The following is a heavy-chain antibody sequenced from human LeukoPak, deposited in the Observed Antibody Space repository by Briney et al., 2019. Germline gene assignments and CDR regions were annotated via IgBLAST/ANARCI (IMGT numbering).Heavy chain of an antibody. D-gene: IGHD6-6*01. J-gene: IGHJ5*02. V-gene: IGHV3-53*01. Sequence: GGSLRLSCAASGFTVSSNYMSWVRQAPGKGLEWVSVIYSGGSPYYADSVKGRFTISRDNSKNTLYLQMNSLRAEDTAVYYCARAYSSSSNWFDPWGQGTLVTVSS. CDR2: IYSGGSP. CDR3: ARAYSSSSNWFDP. CDR1: GFTVSSNY.